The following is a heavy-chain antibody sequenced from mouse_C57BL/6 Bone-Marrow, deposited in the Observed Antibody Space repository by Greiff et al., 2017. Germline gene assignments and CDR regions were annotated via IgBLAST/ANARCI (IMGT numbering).Heavy chain of an antibody. CDR3: ARKGTTVAHFDY. CDR1: GFSLSTSGMG. Sequence: QVTLKVSGPGILQSSQTLSLTCSFSGFSLSTSGMGVSWIRPPSGKGLEWLAHIYWDDDKRYNPSLKSRLTISKDTSRNQVFLKITSVDTADTATYYCARKGTTVAHFDYWGQGTTLTVSS. V-gene: IGHV8-12*01. D-gene: IGHD1-1*01. CDR2: IYWDDDK. J-gene: IGHJ2*01.